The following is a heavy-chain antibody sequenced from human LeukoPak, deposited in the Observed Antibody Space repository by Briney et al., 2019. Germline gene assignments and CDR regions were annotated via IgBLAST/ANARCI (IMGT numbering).Heavy chain of an antibody. CDR3: ARGPVWQYSFDY. CDR2: INHSGGT. CDR1: GGSISSYY. D-gene: IGHD2/OR15-2a*01. J-gene: IGHJ4*02. V-gene: IGHV4-34*01. Sequence: KPSETLSLTCTVSGGSISSYYWSWIRQPPGKGLEWIGEINHSGGTNYNPSLKSRVTISVDTSKNQFSLKLSSVTAADTAVYYCARGPVWQYSFDYWGQGTLVTVSS.